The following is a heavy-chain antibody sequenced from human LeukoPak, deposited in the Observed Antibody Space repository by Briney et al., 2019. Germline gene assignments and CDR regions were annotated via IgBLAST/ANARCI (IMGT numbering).Heavy chain of an antibody. D-gene: IGHD3-16*02. CDR1: GFTFSSYA. V-gene: IGHV3-23*01. J-gene: IGHJ4*02. Sequence: GGSLRLAWAAAGFTFSSYAISWVRQPPGKGMEWVSAISGSGGSTYYADSVKGRFTISRDNSKNTLYLQMNSLRAEDTAVYYCAKGSSYDYVWGSYRLPFDYWGQGTLVTVSS. CDR2: ISGSGGST. CDR3: AKGSSYDYVWGSYRLPFDY.